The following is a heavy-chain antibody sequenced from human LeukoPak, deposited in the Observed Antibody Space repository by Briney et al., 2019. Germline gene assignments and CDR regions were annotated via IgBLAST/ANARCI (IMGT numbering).Heavy chain of an antibody. CDR2: IYYTGST. CDR3: ARQGGY. V-gene: IGHV4-59*01. D-gene: IGHD3-16*01. Sequence: SETLSLTCNVSGDSITSDYWNWIRQPPGKGLEWIGYIYYTGSTNYNPSLKSRVTISVDTSKNQFSLKLSSVTAADTAVYYCARQGGYWGQGTLVTVSS. CDR1: GDSITSDY. J-gene: IGHJ4*02.